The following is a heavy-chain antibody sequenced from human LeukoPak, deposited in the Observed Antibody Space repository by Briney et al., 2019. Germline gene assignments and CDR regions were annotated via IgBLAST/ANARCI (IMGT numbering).Heavy chain of an antibody. CDR1: GYTFTSYY. V-gene: IGHV1-46*01. J-gene: IGHJ6*02. CDR2: INPSGGST. CDR3: ARADYGGNSDYYYYGMDV. D-gene: IGHD4-23*01. Sequence: GASVKVSCKASGYTFTSYYMHWVRQAPGQGLEWMGIINPSGGSTSYAQKFQGRVTMTRDTSTSTVYMELSSLRYEDTAVYYCARADYGGNSDYYYYGMDVWGQGTTVTVSS.